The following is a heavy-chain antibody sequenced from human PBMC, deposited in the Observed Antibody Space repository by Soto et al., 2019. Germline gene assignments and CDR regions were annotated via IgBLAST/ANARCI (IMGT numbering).Heavy chain of an antibody. V-gene: IGHV3-21*01. D-gene: IGHD6-19*01. Sequence: EVQLVESGGGLVKPGGSLRLSCAASGFTFSSYSMNWVRQAPGKGLEWVSSISSSSSYIYYADSVKGRFTISRDNAKNSLNLQMNSLRAEDTAVYYCARGQTVAGTDYWGQGTLVTVSS. CDR2: ISSSSSYI. J-gene: IGHJ4*02. CDR3: ARGQTVAGTDY. CDR1: GFTFSSYS.